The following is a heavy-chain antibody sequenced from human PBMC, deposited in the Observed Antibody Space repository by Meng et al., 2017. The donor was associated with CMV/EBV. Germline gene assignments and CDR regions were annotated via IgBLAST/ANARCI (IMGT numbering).Heavy chain of an antibody. D-gene: IGHD6-13*01. Sequence: QERLQRWVPVMLKPPEALSVTCAAYGGDFSGYYWCWIRSPVGKGLEWIGEINHSGSTNYNQSLKSRVTISVDTSKNQFPLKLISGPAADTAVYYCARGGIASAGPFDYWGQGTLVTVSS. CDR2: INHSGST. J-gene: IGHJ4*02. CDR3: ARGGIASAGPFDY. CDR1: GGDFSGYY. V-gene: IGHV4-34*01.